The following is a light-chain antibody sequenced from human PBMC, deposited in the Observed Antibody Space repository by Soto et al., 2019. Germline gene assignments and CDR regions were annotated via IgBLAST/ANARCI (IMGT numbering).Light chain of an antibody. CDR1: QSVSNNY. J-gene: IGKJ5*01. CDR2: GAS. Sequence: IVMTQSPATLSVFPGERATFSCRASQSVSNNYLAWYQQKPGQAPRLLIYGASNRATGIPDRFSGSGSGTDFTLTISRLETEDFAVFYCQQYGTSEIIFGQGTRLDI. V-gene: IGKV3-20*01. CDR3: QQYGTSEII.